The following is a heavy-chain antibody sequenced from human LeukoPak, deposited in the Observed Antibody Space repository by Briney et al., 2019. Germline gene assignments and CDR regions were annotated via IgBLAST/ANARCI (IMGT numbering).Heavy chain of an antibody. Sequence: GASVKVSSRASGYTFTSYGITWVRQAPGQGLEWMGWISAHSGNTKYAQKFQGRVTMTTDTSTSTAYMELRSLRSDDTAVYYCARVSCSSPSCYLRYYYGMDVWGQGTTVTVSS. V-gene: IGHV1-18*01. D-gene: IGHD2-2*01. CDR3: ARVSCSSPSCYLRYYYGMDV. CDR1: GYTFTSYG. CDR2: ISAHSGNT. J-gene: IGHJ6*02.